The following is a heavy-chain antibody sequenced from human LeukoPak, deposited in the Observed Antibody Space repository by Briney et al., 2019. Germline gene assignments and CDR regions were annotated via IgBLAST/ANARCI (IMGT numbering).Heavy chain of an antibody. D-gene: IGHD3-22*01. CDR2: VNPNSGGT. Sequence: GASVKVSCKASGYTFTSYYMHWVRQAPGQGLEWMGWVNPNSGGTNYAQKFQGRVTMTRDTSISTAYMELSRLRSDDTAVYYCARGAPTSTMIVVVVARNWYFDLWGRGTLVTVSS. CDR3: ARGAPTSTMIVVVVARNWYFDL. CDR1: GYTFTSYY. V-gene: IGHV1-2*02. J-gene: IGHJ2*01.